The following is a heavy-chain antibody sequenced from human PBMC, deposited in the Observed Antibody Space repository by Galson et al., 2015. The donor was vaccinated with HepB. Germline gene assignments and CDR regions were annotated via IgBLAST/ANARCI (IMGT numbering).Heavy chain of an antibody. CDR3: VWILSYYGMDI. Sequence: SLRLSCAASGFTFDTYWMNWVRQAPGKGLEWVGRIKSKIVGETQDHAAPVKGRFTISSDDSTDTVYLQMNSLKAVDTGVYFCVWILSYYGMDIWGRGTTVTVS. D-gene: IGHD3-9*01. V-gene: IGHV3-15*01. J-gene: IGHJ6*02. CDR1: GFTFDTYW. CDR2: IKSKIVGETQ.